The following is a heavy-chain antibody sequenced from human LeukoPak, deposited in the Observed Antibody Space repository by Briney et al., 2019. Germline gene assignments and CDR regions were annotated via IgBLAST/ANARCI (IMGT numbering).Heavy chain of an antibody. CDR2: INANNGDT. D-gene: IGHD6-19*01. V-gene: IGHV1-2*02. J-gene: IGHJ4*02. Sequence: ASVKVSCKASGYTFTGYYMHWVRQAPGQGLEWMGWINANNGDTNYAQKFQGRVTMTRDTSISTAYIDLSRLRSDDTAVYYCAKVTGWYPEYWGQGTLVTVSS. CDR1: GYTFTGYY. CDR3: AKVTGWYPEY.